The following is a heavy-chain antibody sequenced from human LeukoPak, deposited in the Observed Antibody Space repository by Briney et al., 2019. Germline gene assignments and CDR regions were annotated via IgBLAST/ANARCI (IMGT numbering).Heavy chain of an antibody. V-gene: IGHV4-59*01. Sequence: PSETLSLTCTVSGGSISSYYWSWIRQPPGKGLEWIGYIYYSGSTNYNPSLKSRVTISVDTSKNQFSLKLSSVTAADTAVYYCARVSVYFGSGSYYYRWFDPWGQGTLVTVSS. D-gene: IGHD3-10*01. J-gene: IGHJ5*02. CDR2: IYYSGST. CDR1: GGSISSYY. CDR3: ARVSVYFGSGSYYYRWFDP.